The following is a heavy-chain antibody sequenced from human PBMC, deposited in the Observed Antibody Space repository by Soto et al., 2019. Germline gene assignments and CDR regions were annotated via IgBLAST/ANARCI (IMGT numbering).Heavy chain of an antibody. Sequence: GGSLLLSCASSGFPVRSNYMSWVRQAPGQGLEWVSVIYSGGSTYYADSVKGRFTISRDNSKNTLYLQMNSLRAEDTAAYYCARDYVVVRPSANPVGYYNGLAVWVQG. CDR2: IYSGGST. V-gene: IGHV3-53*01. D-gene: IGHD2-2*01. CDR1: GFPVRSNY. J-gene: IGHJ6*02. CDR3: ARDYVVVRPSANPVGYYNGLAV.